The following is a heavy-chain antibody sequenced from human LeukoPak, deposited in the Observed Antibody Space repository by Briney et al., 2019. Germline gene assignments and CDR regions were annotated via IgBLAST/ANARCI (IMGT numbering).Heavy chain of an antibody. CDR3: ARVGYCSGGSCYHNWFDP. CDR1: GYTFTCYY. Sequence: ASVKVSCKASGYTFTCYYMHWVRQAPGQGLEWMGRINPNSGGTNYAQKFQGRVTMTRDTSISTAYMELSSLRSEDTAVYYCARVGYCSGGSCYHNWFDPWGQGTLVTVSS. V-gene: IGHV1-2*06. CDR2: INPNSGGT. J-gene: IGHJ5*02. D-gene: IGHD2-15*01.